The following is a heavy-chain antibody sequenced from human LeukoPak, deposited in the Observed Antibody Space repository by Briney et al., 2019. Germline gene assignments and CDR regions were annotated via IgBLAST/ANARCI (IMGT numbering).Heavy chain of an antibody. CDR1: GFTFSGFA. CDR2: ISGSGGST. J-gene: IGHJ4*02. V-gene: IGHV3-23*01. Sequence: QSGGSLRLSCAASGFTFSGFAMSWVRRTPGKGLEWVSAISGSGGSTYYADSVKGRFTISRDNSKNTLYLQMNSLRAEDTAVYYCAKDPPYCSSTSCWGQGTLVTVSS. D-gene: IGHD2-2*01. CDR3: AKDPPYCSSTSC.